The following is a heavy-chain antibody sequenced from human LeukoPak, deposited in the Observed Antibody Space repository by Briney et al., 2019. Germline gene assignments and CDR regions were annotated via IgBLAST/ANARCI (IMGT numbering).Heavy chain of an antibody. CDR3: ARESYSSSWTFDY. CDR1: GFPFSSYA. CDR2: IRSNGGST. Sequence: SGGSLRLSCAASGFPFSSYAMHWVRQAPGKGLEYVSAIRSNGGSTYYANSVKGRFTISRDNSKNTLYLQMGSLRTEDMAVYYCARESYSSSWTFDYWGQGTLVTVSS. D-gene: IGHD6-13*01. J-gene: IGHJ4*02. V-gene: IGHV3-64*01.